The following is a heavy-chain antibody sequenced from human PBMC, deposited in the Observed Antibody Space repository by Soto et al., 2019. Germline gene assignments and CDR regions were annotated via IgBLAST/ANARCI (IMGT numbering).Heavy chain of an antibody. J-gene: IGHJ4*02. CDR1: GGTFSSYA. CDR2: IIPIFGTA. CDR3: ARVSGSYPPEDY. V-gene: IGHV1-69*13. Sequence: SVKVSCKASGGTFSSYAISWVRQAPGQGLEWMGGIIPIFGTANYAQKFQGRVTITADESTSTAYMELSSLRSEDTAVYYCARVSGSYPPEDYWGQGTLVTVSS. D-gene: IGHD1-26*01.